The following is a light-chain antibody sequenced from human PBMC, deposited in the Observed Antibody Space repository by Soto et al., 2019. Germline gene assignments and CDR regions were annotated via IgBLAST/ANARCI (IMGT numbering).Light chain of an antibody. Sequence: DIQMTQSPSTLSPSVGDRVTITCRASRSISDWLAWYQQKPGKAPKLLIFDASSLKSGVPSRFSGSGSGTEFTLTISRLQPDDVETYYCLQYSSHSWTFGQGTKVDI. V-gene: IGKV1-5*01. J-gene: IGKJ1*01. CDR2: DAS. CDR1: RSISDW. CDR3: LQYSSHSWT.